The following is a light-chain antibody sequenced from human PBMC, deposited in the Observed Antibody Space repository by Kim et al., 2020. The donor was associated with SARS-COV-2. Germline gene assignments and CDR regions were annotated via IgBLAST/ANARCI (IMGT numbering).Light chain of an antibody. CDR3: QHYGSSPT. Sequence: LSPGERATLSCRASQSVSSSSLAWYQQKPGQAPRLLIYGASSRATGIPDRFRGSGSGTDFTLTISRLEPEDVAVYYCQHYGSSPTFGQGTKVDIK. J-gene: IGKJ1*01. V-gene: IGKV3-20*01. CDR1: QSVSSSS. CDR2: GAS.